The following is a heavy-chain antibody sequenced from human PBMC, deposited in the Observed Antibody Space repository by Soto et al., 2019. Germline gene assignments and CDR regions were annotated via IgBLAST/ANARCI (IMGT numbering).Heavy chain of an antibody. CDR2: ISSSGSTI. D-gene: IGHD2-15*01. V-gene: IGHV3-48*03. J-gene: IGHJ3*02. CDR1: GFTFSNYE. Sequence: GGSLRLSCAASGFTFSNYEMNWVRQAPGKGLEWVSYISSSGSTIYYADSVKGRLTISRDNAKNSLYLQMNSLRAEDTALYYCERERTPDAFDIWGQGTMVTVSS. CDR3: ERERTPDAFDI.